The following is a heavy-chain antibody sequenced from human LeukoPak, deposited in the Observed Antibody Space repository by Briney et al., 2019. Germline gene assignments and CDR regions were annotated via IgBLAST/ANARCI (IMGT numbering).Heavy chain of an antibody. V-gene: IGHV4-59*01. CDR2: IYYSGST. CDR3: ARGVTAATPNSAFDI. Sequence: SETLSLTCTVSGDSISSYYWSWIRQPPGKGLEWIGYIYYSGSTNYNPSLKSRVTISVDTSKNQFSLKLSSVTAADTAVYFCARGVTAATPNSAFDIWGQGTMVSVSS. D-gene: IGHD2-21*02. J-gene: IGHJ3*02. CDR1: GDSISSYY.